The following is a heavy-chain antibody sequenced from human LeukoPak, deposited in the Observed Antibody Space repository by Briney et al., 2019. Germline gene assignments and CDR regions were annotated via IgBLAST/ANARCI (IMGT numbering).Heavy chain of an antibody. CDR2: IYTSGST. CDR1: GGSISSYY. Sequence: SETLSLTCTVSGGSISSYYWSWIRQPAGKGLEWIGRIYTSGSTNYNPSLKSRVTMSVDTSKNQFSLKLSSVTAADTAVYYCARGRIAAAGIGRDYYYYYMDVWGKGTTVTVSS. CDR3: ARGRIAAAGIGRDYYYYYMDV. V-gene: IGHV4-4*07. J-gene: IGHJ6*03. D-gene: IGHD6-13*01.